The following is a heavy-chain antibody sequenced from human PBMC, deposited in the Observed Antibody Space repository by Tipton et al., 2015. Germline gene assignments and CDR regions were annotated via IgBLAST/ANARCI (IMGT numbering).Heavy chain of an antibody. CDR3: ARTVGTPLDAFDI. J-gene: IGHJ3*02. D-gene: IGHD1-7*01. V-gene: IGHV1-69*01. Sequence: QVQLVQSGDEVKKPGSSVKVSCKTSGDTLSSYAISWVRQAPGQGLEWVGGIIPIFGAANYAQNFQGRVTITADESTSTAYMELSSLRSDDTAVYYCARTVGTPLDAFDIWGQGTMVTVSS. CDR1: GDTLSSYA. CDR2: IIPIFGAA.